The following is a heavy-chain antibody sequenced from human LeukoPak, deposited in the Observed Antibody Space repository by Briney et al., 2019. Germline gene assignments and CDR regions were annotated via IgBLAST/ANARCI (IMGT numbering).Heavy chain of an antibody. D-gene: IGHD3-22*01. Sequence: GASVKVSCKVSGYTLTELSMHWVRQAPGKGLEWMGGFDPEDGETIYAQKFQGRVTITADKSTSTAYMELSSLRSEDTAVYYCAREYYYDSLDAFDIWGQGTMVTVSS. CDR2: FDPEDGET. CDR1: GYTLTELS. CDR3: AREYYYDSLDAFDI. J-gene: IGHJ3*02. V-gene: IGHV1-24*01.